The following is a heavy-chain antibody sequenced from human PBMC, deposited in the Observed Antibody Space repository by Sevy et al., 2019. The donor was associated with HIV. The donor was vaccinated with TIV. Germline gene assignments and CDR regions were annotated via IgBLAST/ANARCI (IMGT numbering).Heavy chain of an antibody. J-gene: IGHJ4*02. Sequence: GGSLRLSCAASGFTFSSYSMNWVRQAPGKGLEWVSSISSSSSYIYYADSVKGRFTISRDNAKNSLYLQMNSLRAEDTAVYYCARDRGGDDGNSWDFDYWGQGTLVTVSS. D-gene: IGHD5-12*01. V-gene: IGHV3-21*04. CDR2: ISSSSSYI. CDR3: ARDRGGDDGNSWDFDY. CDR1: GFTFSSYS.